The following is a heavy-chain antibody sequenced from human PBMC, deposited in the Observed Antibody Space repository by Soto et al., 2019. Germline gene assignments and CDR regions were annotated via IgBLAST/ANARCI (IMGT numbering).Heavy chain of an antibody. CDR1: GFTFSSYA. D-gene: IGHD6-19*01. CDR3: ASRSSGCYFDY. V-gene: IGHV3-23*01. CDR2: ISGSGSST. Sequence: EVQLLESGGGLVQPGGSLRLSCAASGFTFSSYAMNWVRQAPGKGLEWVSVISGSGSSTYYADSVKGRFTISRDNSKNTLYLQMNSLRAEDTAVYYCASRSSGCYFDYWGQGTLVTVSS. J-gene: IGHJ4*02.